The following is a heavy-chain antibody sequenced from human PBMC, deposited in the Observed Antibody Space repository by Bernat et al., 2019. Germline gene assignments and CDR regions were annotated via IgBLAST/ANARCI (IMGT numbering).Heavy chain of an antibody. CDR3: ARIGGSGWFYFDY. CDR2: ISSSSSDT. J-gene: IGHJ4*02. CDR1: GFRFRDYY. Sequence: QVQLVESGGGLVKPGGSLRLSCAASGFRFRDYYMTWIRQAPGKGLEWVSYISSSSSDTKYEDSVKGRFTISRDNAKNSLYLQMNNLRADDTAVYYCARIGGSGWFYFDYWGQGTPVTVSS. V-gene: IGHV3-11*06. D-gene: IGHD6-19*01.